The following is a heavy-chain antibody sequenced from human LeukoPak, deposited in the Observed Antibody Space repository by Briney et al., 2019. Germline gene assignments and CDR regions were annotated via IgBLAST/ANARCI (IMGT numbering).Heavy chain of an antibody. J-gene: IGHJ4*02. D-gene: IGHD6-19*01. CDR2: INPNSGGT. CDR3: ARVAAMAGIGWGDLDY. V-gene: IGHV1-2*02. Sequence: ASVKVSCKASGYIFTDYYLHWVRQAPGQGLEWMGWINPNSGGTNYAQKFQGRVTMTSDTSISTAYMELSSLTSDDTAIYYCARVAAMAGIGWGDLDYWGQGTLVTVSS. CDR1: GYIFTDYY.